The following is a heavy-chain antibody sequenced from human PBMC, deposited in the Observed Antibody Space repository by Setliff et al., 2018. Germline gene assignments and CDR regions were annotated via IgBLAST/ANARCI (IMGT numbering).Heavy chain of an antibody. CDR2: IYTSGST. V-gene: IGHV4-61*09. CDR3: ARDGLKLAARSSYYYYYMDV. CDR1: GGSISSGSYY. Sequence: NPSETLSLTCTVSGGSISSGSYYWSWIRQPAGKGLEWIGHIYTSGSTNYNPSLKSRVTISVDTSKNQFSLKLSSVTAADTAVYYCARDGLKLAARSSYYYYYMDVWGKGTTVTVSS. D-gene: IGHD6-6*01. J-gene: IGHJ6*03.